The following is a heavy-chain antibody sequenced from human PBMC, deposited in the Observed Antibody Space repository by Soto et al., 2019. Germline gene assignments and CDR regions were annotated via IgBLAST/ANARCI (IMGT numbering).Heavy chain of an antibody. V-gene: IGHV1-69-2*01. CDR2: VDPEESET. Sequence: GASVKVSCKVSGYTFTDHYVHWVQQAPGKGLGWLGLVDPEESETIYAEKFQGRVTITADTSTDTAYMELRSLRSEDTGVYYCAYGSGSYLHYFEYWGQGTLVTVSS. CDR1: GYTFTDHY. D-gene: IGHD3-10*01. CDR3: AYGSGSYLHYFEY. J-gene: IGHJ4*02.